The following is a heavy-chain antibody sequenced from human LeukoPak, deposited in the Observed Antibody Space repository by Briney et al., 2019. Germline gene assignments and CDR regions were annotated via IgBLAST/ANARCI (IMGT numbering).Heavy chain of an antibody. CDR1: GFTFSSYT. Sequence: PGGSLRLSCAASGFTFSSYTMSWVRQAPGKGLEWVSGISGSGGSTYYADSVKGRFTISRDNSKNTLYLQMNSLRAEDTAVYYCAKDRYYDSSGPSDYWGQGTLATVSS. CDR2: ISGSGGST. J-gene: IGHJ4*02. V-gene: IGHV3-23*01. CDR3: AKDRYYDSSGPSDY. D-gene: IGHD3-22*01.